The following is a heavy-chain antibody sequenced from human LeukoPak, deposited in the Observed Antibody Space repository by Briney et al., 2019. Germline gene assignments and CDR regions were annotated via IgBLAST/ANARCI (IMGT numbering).Heavy chain of an antibody. Sequence: PGGSLRLSCAASGFTFSSYSMNWVRQAPGKGVEWVSCVSSGSIYIYYADSVKARYTISSDNSKNTLYLQMNRLRAADTAVYYCAKVTSGGSCYQSAYWGQGTLVTVSS. J-gene: IGHJ4*02. CDR1: GFTFSSYS. D-gene: IGHD2-15*01. CDR2: VSSGSIYI. CDR3: AKVTSGGSCYQSAY. V-gene: IGHV3-21*04.